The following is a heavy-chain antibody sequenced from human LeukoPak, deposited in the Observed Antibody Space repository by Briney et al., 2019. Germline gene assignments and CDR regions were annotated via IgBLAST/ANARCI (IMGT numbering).Heavy chain of an antibody. CDR2: ISSDGDRT. J-gene: IGHJ4*02. Sequence: GGSLRLSCSASGFTFSTYDMHWVRQAPGKGLEYVSGISSDGDRTYYADPVKGRFSISRDNSKNTLYLRMSSLRAEDTAVYYCHGLFCWGQGTLVTVSS. D-gene: IGHD3-9*01. V-gene: IGHV3-64D*09. CDR1: GFTFSTYD. CDR3: HGLFC.